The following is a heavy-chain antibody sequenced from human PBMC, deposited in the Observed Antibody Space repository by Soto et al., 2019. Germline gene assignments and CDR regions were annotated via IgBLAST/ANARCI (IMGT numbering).Heavy chain of an antibody. CDR1: GGSISSGGYY. J-gene: IGHJ6*02. D-gene: IGHD1-26*01. CDR2: IYYSGST. V-gene: IGHV4-31*03. Sequence: SETLSLTCTVSGGSISSGGYYWSWIRQHPGKGLEWIGYIYYSGSTYYNPSLKSRVTISVDTSKNQFSLKLSSVTAADTAVYSCARPAGKPRSDYYYDYGMDVWGQGTTVTVSS. CDR3: ARPAGKPRSDYYYDYGMDV.